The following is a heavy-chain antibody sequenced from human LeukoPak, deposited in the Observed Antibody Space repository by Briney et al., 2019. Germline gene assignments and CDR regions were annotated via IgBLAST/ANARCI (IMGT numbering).Heavy chain of an antibody. V-gene: IGHV4-34*01. CDR3: ARGANPRYIGYGSGYMDV. CDR1: GGSFSGYY. J-gene: IGHJ6*02. Sequence: SETLSLTCAVYGGSFSGYYWSWIRQPPGKGLEWIGEINHSGSTNYNPSLKSRVTISVDTSKNQFSLKMSSVTAADPAVCYCARGANPRYIGYGSGYMDVWGQGTTVTVSS. D-gene: IGHD3-10*01. CDR2: INHSGST.